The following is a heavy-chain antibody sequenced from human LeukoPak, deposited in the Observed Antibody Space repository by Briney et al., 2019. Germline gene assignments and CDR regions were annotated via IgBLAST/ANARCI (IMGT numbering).Heavy chain of an antibody. V-gene: IGHV1-2*02. CDR1: GYTFTGYY. J-gene: IGHJ2*01. Sequence: ASVKVSCKASGYTFTGYYIHWVRQAPGQGLEWMGWISLNSGGTDYAQKFQGRVTMTRDTSISTTYVELSSLTSDDTAVYYCAIQPWGSGNNWYFDLWGRGTLVTVSS. D-gene: IGHD7-27*01. CDR2: ISLNSGGT. CDR3: AIQPWGSGNNWYFDL.